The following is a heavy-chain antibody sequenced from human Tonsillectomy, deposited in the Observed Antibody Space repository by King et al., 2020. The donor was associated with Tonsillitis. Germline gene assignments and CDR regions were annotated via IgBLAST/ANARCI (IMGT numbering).Heavy chain of an antibody. D-gene: IGHD3-16*01. V-gene: IGHV3-30*18. CDR1: GFTFNTYG. CDR3: AKGVAAYTFNGMDV. Sequence: VQLVESGGGVVQPGRSLRLSCAASGFTFNTYGLHWVRQAPGKGLEWVAVISYDGTRQFYADSVKGRFTISRDNSKNTLFLQMNSLRPEDTAVYYCAKGVAAYTFNGMDVWGQGTTVTVSS. J-gene: IGHJ6*02. CDR2: ISYDGTRQ.